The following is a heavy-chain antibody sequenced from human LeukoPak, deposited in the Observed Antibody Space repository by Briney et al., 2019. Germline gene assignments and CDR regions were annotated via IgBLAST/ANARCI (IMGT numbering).Heavy chain of an antibody. CDR2: IYSDNSI. CDR1: GFTFSSYG. CDR3: AREARGSQGLPYGMDV. J-gene: IGHJ6*02. Sequence: QPGRSLRLSCAASGFTFSSYGMHWVRQAPGKGLEWVSVIYSDNSIYYTDSVKGRFTISRHISSNIFHLQMNSLTTDDTAVYYCAREARGSQGLPYGMDVWGQGTTVTVSS. D-gene: IGHD3-10*01. V-gene: IGHV3-53*04.